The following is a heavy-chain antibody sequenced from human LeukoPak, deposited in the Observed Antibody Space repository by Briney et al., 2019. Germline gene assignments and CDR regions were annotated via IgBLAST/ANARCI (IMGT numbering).Heavy chain of an antibody. CDR3: ARDIHTSDWTKFDY. J-gene: IGHJ4*02. CDR1: GGSISSSTYY. Sequence: SETLSLTCTVSGGSISSSTYYWSWLRQPAGKGLEWIGRIYSSGRTNYNPSLKSRVTISVDTSKNQFSLNLSSVTAADTAVYYCARDIHTSDWTKFDYWGQGTSVTVSS. CDR2: IYSSGRT. V-gene: IGHV4-61*02. D-gene: IGHD6-19*01.